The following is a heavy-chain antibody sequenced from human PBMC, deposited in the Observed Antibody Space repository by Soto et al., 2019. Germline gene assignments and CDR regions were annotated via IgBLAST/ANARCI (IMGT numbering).Heavy chain of an antibody. Sequence: EVQLVESGGGLVQTGGSLRLSCAASGFTFSSYCMHWVRQAPGKGVVWVSRINGDGGSTNYADSVKVRFTISRDNAKNTVYLQGDSLRAEDTAVYYFARGLYLKYGQDYWGQGTLVTVSS. CDR3: ARGLYLKYGQDY. D-gene: IGHD2-2*01. J-gene: IGHJ4*02. CDR2: INGDGGST. CDR1: GFTFSSYC. V-gene: IGHV3-74*01.